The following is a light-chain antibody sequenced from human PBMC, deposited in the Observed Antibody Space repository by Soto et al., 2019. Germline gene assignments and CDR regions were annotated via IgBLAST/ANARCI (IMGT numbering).Light chain of an antibody. CDR2: EVS. CDR1: SSDVGGNNY. Sequence: QSVLTQPPSASGSPGQSVTISCTGTSSDVGGNNYVSWYQQHPGKAPKLMICEVSKRPSGVPDRFSGSKSGNTASLTVSGLQAEDETDYYCSSYAGSNNLVFGGGTKVTVL. V-gene: IGLV2-8*01. CDR3: SSYAGSNNLV. J-gene: IGLJ2*01.